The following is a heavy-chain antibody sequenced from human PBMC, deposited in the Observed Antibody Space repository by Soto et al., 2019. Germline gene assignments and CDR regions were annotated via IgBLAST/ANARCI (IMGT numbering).Heavy chain of an antibody. J-gene: IGHJ4*02. D-gene: IGHD5-18*01. Sequence: QVQLVQSGAEVKKPGSSVKVSCKASGGTFSSYAISWVRQAPGQGLEWMGGIIPIFGTANYAQKFQGRVTVTADKSTSTGYMELSSLRSEDTAVYYWARGVQLWHNFDYWGQGTLFTVSS. V-gene: IGHV1-69*06. CDR1: GGTFSSYA. CDR2: IIPIFGTA. CDR3: ARGVQLWHNFDY.